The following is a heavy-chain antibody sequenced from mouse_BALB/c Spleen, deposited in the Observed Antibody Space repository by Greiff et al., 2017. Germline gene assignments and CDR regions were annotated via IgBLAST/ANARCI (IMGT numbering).Heavy chain of an antibody. CDR3: ASHYRYDVGYAMDY. CDR2: ISSGGST. CDR1: GFTFSSYA. Sequence: EVKLVESGGGLVKPGGSLKLSCAASGFTFSSYAMSWVRQTPEKRLEWVASISSGGSTYYPDSVKGRFTISRDNARNILYLQMSSLRSEDTAMYYCASHYRYDVGYAMDYWGQGTSVTVSS. V-gene: IGHV5-6-5*01. D-gene: IGHD2-14*01. J-gene: IGHJ4*01.